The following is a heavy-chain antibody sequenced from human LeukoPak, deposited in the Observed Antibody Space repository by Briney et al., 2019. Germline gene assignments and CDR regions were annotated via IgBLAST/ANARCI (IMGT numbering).Heavy chain of an antibody. CDR1: GFTFDDYA. D-gene: IGHD2-21*02. CDR2: ISWNSGSI. CDR3: ARVSLTAIIDY. J-gene: IGHJ4*02. V-gene: IGHV3-9*01. Sequence: GGSLRLSCAASGFTFDDYAMHWVRQAPGKGLEWVSGISWNSGSIGYADSVKGRFTISRDNSKNTLYLQMNSLRAEDTAVYYCARVSLTAIIDYWGQGTLVTVSS.